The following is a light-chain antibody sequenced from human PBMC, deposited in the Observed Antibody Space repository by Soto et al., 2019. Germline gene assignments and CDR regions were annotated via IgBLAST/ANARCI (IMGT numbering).Light chain of an antibody. V-gene: IGLV2-18*02. CDR2: DVT. CDR1: SSDVGTYNR. J-gene: IGLJ1*01. CDR3: SSFTSSNTYV. Sequence: SALTKPPSVSGSPGQSVAISCTGTSSDVGTYNRVSWYQQPPGTAPKLMIYDVTNRPSGVPDRFSGSKSGNTASLTISGLQAEDEADYYCSSFTSSNTYVFGTGTKVTVL.